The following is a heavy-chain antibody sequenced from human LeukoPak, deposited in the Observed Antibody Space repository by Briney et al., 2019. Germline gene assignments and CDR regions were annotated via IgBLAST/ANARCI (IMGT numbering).Heavy chain of an antibody. J-gene: IGHJ4*02. Sequence: GGSLRLSCAASGFTFSSNAMSWVRQAPGKGLEWVSAISATKDGTYYADSVKGRFTISRDNSKNTLYLQMNSLRAEDTAVYYCAKATEVSAVVPAAINWGQGTLVTVSS. D-gene: IGHD2-2*02. V-gene: IGHV3-23*01. CDR1: GFTFSSNA. CDR2: ISATKDGT. CDR3: AKATEVSAVVPAAIN.